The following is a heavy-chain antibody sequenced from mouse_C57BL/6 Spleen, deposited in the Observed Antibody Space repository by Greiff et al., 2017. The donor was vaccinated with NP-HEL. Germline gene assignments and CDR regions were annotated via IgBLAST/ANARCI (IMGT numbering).Heavy chain of an antibody. V-gene: IGHV1-19*01. CDR3: ARSEFATVVATPFAY. D-gene: IGHD1-1*01. J-gene: IGHJ3*01. Sequence: VQLQQSGPVLVKPGASVKMSCKASGYTFTDYYMNWVKQSHGKSLEWIGVINPYNGGTSYNQKFKGKATLTVDKSSSTAYMQLSSLTSEDSAVYYCARSEFATVVATPFAYWGQGTLVTVSA. CDR2: INPYNGGT. CDR1: GYTFTDYY.